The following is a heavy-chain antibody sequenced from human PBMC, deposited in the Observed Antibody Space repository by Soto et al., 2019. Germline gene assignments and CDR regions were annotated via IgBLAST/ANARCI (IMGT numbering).Heavy chain of an antibody. CDR3: AREVKYGDYYYYYMDV. CDR1: GGSISSYY. J-gene: IGHJ6*03. V-gene: IGHV4-59*01. Sequence: QVQLQESGPGLVKPSETLSLTCSVSGGSISSYYWTWIQQPPGKRLEWIGYIYYSGSTNYNPSLKSRVTISVDTSKNQFSLKLNSVTAADTAVYYCAREVKYGDYYYYYMDVWGKGTTVTVSS. D-gene: IGHD4-17*01. CDR2: IYYSGST.